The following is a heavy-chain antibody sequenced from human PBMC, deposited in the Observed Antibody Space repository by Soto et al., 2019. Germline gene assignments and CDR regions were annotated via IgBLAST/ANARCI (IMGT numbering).Heavy chain of an antibody. CDR3: VRDHDWAFDI. CDR1: GYTLSDYS. CDR2: FGTSRKYI. Sequence: PGGSLRLSCAASGYTLSDYSMNWVRQAPGQGLEWVSYFGTSRKYIFYADSVRGRFTISRDDAKNSVYLQLNSLRDEDTAVYYCVRDHDWAFDIWGQGTLVTVSS. V-gene: IGHV3-48*02. J-gene: IGHJ3*02. D-gene: IGHD3-9*01.